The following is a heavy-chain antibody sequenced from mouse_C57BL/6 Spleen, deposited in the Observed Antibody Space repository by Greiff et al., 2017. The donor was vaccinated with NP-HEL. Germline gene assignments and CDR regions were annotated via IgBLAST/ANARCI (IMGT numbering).Heavy chain of an antibody. CDR1: GYTFTSYW. V-gene: IGHV1-55*01. Sequence: VQLQQSGAELVKPGASVKMSCKASGYTFTSYWITWVKQRPGQGLEWIGDIYPGSGSTNYNEKFKSKATLTVDTSSSTAYMQLSSLTSEDSAVYYCAREEGYDVRGDYWGQGTTLTVSS. CDR2: IYPGSGST. D-gene: IGHD2-2*01. J-gene: IGHJ2*01. CDR3: AREEGYDVRGDY.